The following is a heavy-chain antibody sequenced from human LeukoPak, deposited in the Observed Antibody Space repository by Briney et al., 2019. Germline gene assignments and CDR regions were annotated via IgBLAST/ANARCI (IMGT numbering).Heavy chain of an antibody. Sequence: GGSLRLSCAPSAFTLSDYSMNWVGQAPRTGVKWMSYISGRSSTIYYADSVRGRITIYRDNAKNSMYLQMNRVRDEDTAVYYCARDRFTSGSYFFDYWGQGTLVTVSS. CDR2: ISGRSSTI. CDR3: ARDRFTSGSYFFDY. J-gene: IGHJ4*02. CDR1: AFTLSDYS. V-gene: IGHV3-48*02. D-gene: IGHD1-26*01.